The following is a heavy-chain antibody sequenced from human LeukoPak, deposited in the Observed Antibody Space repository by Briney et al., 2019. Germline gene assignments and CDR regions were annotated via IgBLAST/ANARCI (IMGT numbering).Heavy chain of an antibody. J-gene: IGHJ4*02. V-gene: IGHV3-20*04. CDR2: LNWNCGST. CDR1: GFTFDDYG. Sequence: PGGSLRLSCAASGFTFDDYGMSWVRQARGKGLEGVSDLNWNCGSTGYADSVKGRFTISRDNAKNSLYLQMNSLRAEDTALYYCARAPGYYDFWSGYDGEYFDYWGQGTLVTVSS. D-gene: IGHD3-3*01. CDR3: ARAPGYYDFWSGYDGEYFDY.